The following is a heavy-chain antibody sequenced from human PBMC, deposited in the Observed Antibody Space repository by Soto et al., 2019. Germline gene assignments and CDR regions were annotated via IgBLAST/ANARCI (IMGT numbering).Heavy chain of an antibody. CDR3: ARVRGGGTDL. V-gene: IGHV3-11*06. CDR1: GFTFSEHY. D-gene: IGHD3-16*01. J-gene: IGHJ5*02. Sequence: QVQLEESGGGLVKPGGSLTLSCAASGFTFSEHYMSWIRQAPGKGLEWIAYISSGGSHTDYADSVRGRFTSSRDNAKNSLYLQMNSLRDEDTAVYFCARVRGGGTDLLGPGTLVTVSS. CDR2: ISSGGSHT.